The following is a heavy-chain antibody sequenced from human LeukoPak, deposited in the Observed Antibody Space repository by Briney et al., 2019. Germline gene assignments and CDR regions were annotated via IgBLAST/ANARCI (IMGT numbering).Heavy chain of an antibody. CDR3: ARNYYYGSGSYYSSDFDY. D-gene: IGHD3-10*01. CDR2: IKQDGSEK. J-gene: IGHJ4*02. CDR1: GFTFSSYW. V-gene: IGHV3-7*04. Sequence: GGSLRLSCAASGFTFSSYWMSWVRQAPAKGLEWVDNIKQDGSEKYYVDSVRGRFTISRDNAKNSLYLQMNSLRAEDTAVYYCARNYYYGSGSYYSSDFDYWGQGTLVTVSS.